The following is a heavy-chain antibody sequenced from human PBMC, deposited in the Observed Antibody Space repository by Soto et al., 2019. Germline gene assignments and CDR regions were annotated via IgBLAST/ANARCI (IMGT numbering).Heavy chain of an antibody. D-gene: IGHD1-1*01. Sequence: QVQLVQSGAEVKKPGSSVKVSCKASGGTLNSYGLNWVRQAPGQGPEWVGGIMSFIGTTNYAQKFQGRVTITADESTSTAYMELSSLRSEDTAIYYCARGGFSSNWRFYYWGQGTLVTVSA. CDR3: ARGGFSSNWRFYY. CDR1: GGTLNSYG. CDR2: IMSFIGTT. V-gene: IGHV1-69*01. J-gene: IGHJ4*02.